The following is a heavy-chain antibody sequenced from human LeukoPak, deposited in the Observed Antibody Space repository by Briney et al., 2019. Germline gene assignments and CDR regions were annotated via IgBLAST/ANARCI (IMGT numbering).Heavy chain of an antibody. V-gene: IGHV3-30-3*01. CDR1: GFTFSSYA. Sequence: AGGSLRLSCAASGFTFSSYAMHWVRQAPGKGLEWVAVIPYDGSNKYYADSVEGRFTISRDNSKNTLYLQMNSLRAEDTAVYYCARDLYGEIDYWGQGTLVTVSS. CDR3: ARDLYGEIDY. CDR2: IPYDGSNK. D-gene: IGHD2-2*02. J-gene: IGHJ4*02.